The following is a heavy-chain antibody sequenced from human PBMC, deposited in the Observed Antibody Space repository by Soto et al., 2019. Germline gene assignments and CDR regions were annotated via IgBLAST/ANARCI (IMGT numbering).Heavy chain of an antibody. J-gene: IGHJ4*02. D-gene: IGHD6-6*01. CDR3: ARDLYSSSARYFDY. CDR1: GFTFSSYS. Sequence: EVQLVESGGGLVKPGGSLRLSCAASGFTFSSYSMNWVRQAPGKGLEWVSSISSSSSYIYYADSVKGRFTISRDNAXXXXXXXXXXXXXXXXXXXXCARDLYSSSARYFDYWGQGTLVTVSS. CDR2: ISSSSSYI. V-gene: IGHV3-21*01.